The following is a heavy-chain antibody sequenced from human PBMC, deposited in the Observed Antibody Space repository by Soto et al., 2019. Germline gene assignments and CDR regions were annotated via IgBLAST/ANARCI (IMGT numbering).Heavy chain of an antibody. J-gene: IGHJ5*02. CDR2: IYHSGST. V-gene: IGHV4-59*08. CDR1: GGSISSYY. CDR3: ARYCSGGSCYLDP. D-gene: IGHD2-15*01. Sequence: SETLSLTCTVSGGSISSYYWSWIRQPPGKGLEWIGYIYHSGSTYYNPSLKSRVTISVDTSKNQFSLKLSSVTAADTAVYYCARYCSGGSCYLDPWGQGTLVTVS.